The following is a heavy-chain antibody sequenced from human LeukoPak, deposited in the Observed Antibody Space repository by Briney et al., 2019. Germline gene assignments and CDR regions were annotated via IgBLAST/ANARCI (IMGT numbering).Heavy chain of an antibody. V-gene: IGHV4-61*02. CDR2: IYTSGST. D-gene: IGHD3-10*01. J-gene: IGHJ6*03. CDR3: ASDGSGSYDYYYYMDV. Sequence: SETLSLTCTVSGGSISSGSYYWSRIRQPAGKGLEWIGRIYTSGSTNYNPSLKSRVTISVDTSKNQFSLKLSSVTAADTAVYYCASDGSGSYDYYYYMDVWGKGTAVTVSS. CDR1: GGSISSGSYY.